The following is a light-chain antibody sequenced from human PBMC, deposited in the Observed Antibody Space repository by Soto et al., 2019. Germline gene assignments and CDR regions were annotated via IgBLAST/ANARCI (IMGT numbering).Light chain of an antibody. J-gene: IGKJ1*01. CDR3: MQGTHWPPWT. CDR2: KIS. CDR1: QSLLSSDGNSY. Sequence: DVVMTQSPLSLPVTLGQPASISCRSNQSLLSSDGNSYLNWFQQRPVQSQRRLTYKISIRASGVPDRFSGRGSGTKFTLKISRVEADDVWIYYCMQGTHWPPWTFGQGTKVEIK. V-gene: IGKV2-30*01.